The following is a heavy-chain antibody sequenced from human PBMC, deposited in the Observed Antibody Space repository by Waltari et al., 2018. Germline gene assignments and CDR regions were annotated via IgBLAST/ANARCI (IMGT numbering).Heavy chain of an antibody. Sequence: EVQLVESGGGLVKPGGSLRLSCAASGFTFSSYSMTWVRQAPGKGLEWVSSISSSSSYIYYADSVKGRFTISRDNAKNSLYLQMNSLRAEDTAVYYCARKAALEYYFDYWGQGTLVTVSS. CDR3: ARKAALEYYFDY. CDR1: GFTFSSYS. CDR2: ISSSSSYI. J-gene: IGHJ4*02. D-gene: IGHD6-13*01. V-gene: IGHV3-21*01.